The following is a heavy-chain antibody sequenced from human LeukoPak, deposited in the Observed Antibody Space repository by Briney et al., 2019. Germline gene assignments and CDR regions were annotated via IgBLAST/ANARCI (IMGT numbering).Heavy chain of an antibody. V-gene: IGHV4-38-2*01. CDR3: ARAGWIITSGIDY. CDR1: GYSIGRGYY. J-gene: IGHJ4*02. CDR2: IYHTGST. D-gene: IGHD3-10*01. Sequence: PSETLSLTCGVSGYSIGRGYYWAWIRQPPGKGLEWIGTIYHTGSTYYNPSLESRVTISVDTSKNEFSLNLNSVTAADTAVYYCARAGWIITSGIDYWGQGALVTVSS.